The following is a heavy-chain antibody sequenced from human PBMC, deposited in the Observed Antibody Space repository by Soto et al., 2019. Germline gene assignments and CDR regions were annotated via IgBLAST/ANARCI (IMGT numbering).Heavy chain of an antibody. CDR2: ISPKSTYR. Sequence: GGSLSLSCATSGFPFSDYYMSWIRQAPGKGLEWLSHISPKSTYRNYADSVKGRFTISRDNTKSSLFLQMNSLGGEDTAVYYCARGGGGGLFEHWGQGVLVTVSS. D-gene: IGHD2-21*01. CDR1: GFPFSDYY. CDR3: ARGGGGGLFEH. V-gene: IGHV3-11*06. J-gene: IGHJ4*02.